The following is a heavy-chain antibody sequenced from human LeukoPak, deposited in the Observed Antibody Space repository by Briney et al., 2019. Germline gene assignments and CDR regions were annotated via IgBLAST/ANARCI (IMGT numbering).Heavy chain of an antibody. Sequence: GGSLGLSCAASGFTFSSYSMNWVRQAPGKGLEWVSSISSSSSYIYYADSVKGRFTISRDNAKNSLYLQMNSLRAEDTAVYYCAVSPRSGYYGDYWGQGTLVTVSS. CDR1: GFTFSSYS. D-gene: IGHD3-22*01. V-gene: IGHV3-21*01. CDR2: ISSSSSYI. J-gene: IGHJ4*02. CDR3: AVSPRSGYYGDY.